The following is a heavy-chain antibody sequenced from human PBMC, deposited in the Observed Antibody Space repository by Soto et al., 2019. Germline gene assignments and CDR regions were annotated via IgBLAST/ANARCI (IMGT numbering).Heavy chain of an antibody. CDR1: GGSVSSGSYY. V-gene: IGHV4-61*01. CDR3: ARDLSTMIVARSAFDI. J-gene: IGHJ3*02. Sequence: QVQLQESGPGLVKPSETLSLTCTVSGGSVSSGSYYWSWIRQPPGKGLEWIGYIYYSGSTNYNPSLKSRVTISVDTSKNQFSLKLSSVTAADTAVYYCARDLSTMIVARSAFDIWGQGTMVTVSS. CDR2: IYYSGST. D-gene: IGHD3-22*01.